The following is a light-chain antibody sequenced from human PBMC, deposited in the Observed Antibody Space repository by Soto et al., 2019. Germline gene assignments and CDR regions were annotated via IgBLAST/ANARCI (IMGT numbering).Light chain of an antibody. V-gene: IGLV2-14*01. CDR1: SSDVGGYTY. CDR3: TSYTDTKTGV. Sequence: QSALTQPASVSGSPGQSITISCTGTSSDVGGYTYVSWYQQHPTKAPKLIIYEVTNRPSGVSNRFSGSKSGNMASLTISGLQAEDEADYYCTSYTDTKTGVFGGGTKLTVL. J-gene: IGLJ3*02. CDR2: EVT.